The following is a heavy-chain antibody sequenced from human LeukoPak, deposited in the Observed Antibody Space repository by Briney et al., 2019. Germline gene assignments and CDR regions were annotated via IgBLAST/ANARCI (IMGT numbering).Heavy chain of an antibody. V-gene: IGHV4-38-2*02. CDR3: AREKALIDHYDFTGYDWEY. Sequence: SETLSLTCTVSGYSVTTLANWGWIRQSPGKGLEWVASIYHGGSTYCNPSLRGRVTISMDTSKNQISLRLTSVTAADTAVYYCAREKALIDHYDFTGYDWEYWGQGSLVIVSS. J-gene: IGHJ4*02. D-gene: IGHD3-22*01. CDR2: IYHGGST. CDR1: GYSVTTLAN.